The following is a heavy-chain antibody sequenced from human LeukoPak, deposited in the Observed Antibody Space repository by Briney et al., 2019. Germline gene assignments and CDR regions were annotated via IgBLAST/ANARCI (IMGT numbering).Heavy chain of an antibody. D-gene: IGHD5-18*01. CDR2: ISSSSSYI. V-gene: IGHV3-21*01. Sequence: GGSLRLSCAASGFTFSSYSMNWVRQAPGKGLEWVSSISSSSSYIYYADSVKGRFTISRDNAKNSLYLQMNSLRAEDTAVYYCARAGYSYGTFDYWGQGTLVTVSS. J-gene: IGHJ4*02. CDR1: GFTFSSYS. CDR3: ARAGYSYGTFDY.